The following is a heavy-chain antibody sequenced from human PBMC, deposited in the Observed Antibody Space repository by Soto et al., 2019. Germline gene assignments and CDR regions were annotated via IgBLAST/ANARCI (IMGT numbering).Heavy chain of an antibody. J-gene: IGHJ4*02. CDR2: IYYSGST. CDR3: ARHQTGDGYSILDY. D-gene: IGHD4-4*01. CDR1: GGSIRSSYYY. V-gene: IGHV4-39*01. Sequence: QLQLQESGPGLVKPSETLSLTCTVSGGSIRSSYYYWGWIRQPPGKGLEWIASIYYSGSTYYNPSLKSRVTISVDTSKNQFSLKLSSVTAADTALYYCARHQTGDGYSILDYWGQGTLVTVSS.